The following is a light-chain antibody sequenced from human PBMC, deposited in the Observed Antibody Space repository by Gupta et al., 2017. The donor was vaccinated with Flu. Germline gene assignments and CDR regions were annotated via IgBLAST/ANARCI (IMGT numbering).Light chain of an antibody. CDR3: GSDAGSRV. V-gene: IGLV2-23*01. Sequence: GHAITSSCTGTSSDGGSYNLVPGYHKPPCKDPKFMSDEGRTRTSGGSYGVSGSKAGNTASLTISGLQAEDEDDYYCGSDAGSRVFGGGTKLTVL. J-gene: IGLJ3*02. CDR1: SSDGGSYNL. CDR2: EGR.